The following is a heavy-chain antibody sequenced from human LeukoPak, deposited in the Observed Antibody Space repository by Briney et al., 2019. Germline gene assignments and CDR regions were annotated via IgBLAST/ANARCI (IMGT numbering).Heavy chain of an antibody. CDR1: GYTFTGHY. CDR2: INSNNGGT. V-gene: IGHV1-2*02. CDR3: ARGYALYSGRYIDFDY. J-gene: IGHJ4*02. D-gene: IGHD1-26*01. Sequence: ASVKVPCKASGYTFTGHYMHWVRQAPGQGLEWMGWINSNNGGTNYAQKFQGRVTMTRDTSISTAYMELSRLRSDDTAVYYCARGYALYSGRYIDFDYWGQGTLVTV.